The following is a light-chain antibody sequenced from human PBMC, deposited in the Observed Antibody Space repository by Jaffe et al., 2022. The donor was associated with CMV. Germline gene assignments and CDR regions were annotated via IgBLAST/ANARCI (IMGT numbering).Light chain of an antibody. CDR1: QSVSSTY. CDR3: QQFGSSLVT. CDR2: GAS. Sequence: ETVLTQSPGTLSLSPGERATLSCRASQSVSSTYLAWYQQKPGQAPRLLIYGASSRATGIPDRFSGGGSGTDFTLTISRLEPEDFAVYYCQQFGSSLVTFGQGTKLEIK. V-gene: IGKV3-20*01. J-gene: IGKJ2*01.